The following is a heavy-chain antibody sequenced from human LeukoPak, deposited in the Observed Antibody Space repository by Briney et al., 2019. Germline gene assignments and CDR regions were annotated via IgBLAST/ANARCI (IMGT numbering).Heavy chain of an antibody. CDR2: ISAYNGNT. V-gene: IGHV1-18*01. CDR1: GYTFTSYG. CDR3: ARDPLGGGQQLYYYYYGMDV. D-gene: IGHD6-13*01. Sequence: ASVKVSCKASGYTFTSYGISWVRQAPGQGLEWMGWISAYNGNTNYAQKLQGRVTMTTDTSTSTAYMELRSLRSDDTAVYYCARDPLGGGQQLYYYYYGMDVWGQGTTVTVSS. J-gene: IGHJ6*02.